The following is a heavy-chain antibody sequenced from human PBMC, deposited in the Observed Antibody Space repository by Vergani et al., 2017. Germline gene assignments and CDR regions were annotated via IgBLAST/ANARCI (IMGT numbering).Heavy chain of an antibody. CDR3: ARGAEQLVPDLIDP. CDR2: ISSSGSTI. V-gene: IGHV3-11*01. J-gene: IGHJ5*02. CDR1: GFTFSDYY. Sequence: QVQLVESGGGLVTPGGSLRLSCAASGFTFSDYYMSWLRQAPGKGLEWVSYISSSGSTIYYADSVKGRFTISRDNAKNSLYLQMNSLSAEDTAVYYCARGAEQLVPDLIDPWGQGTLVTVSS. D-gene: IGHD6-6*01.